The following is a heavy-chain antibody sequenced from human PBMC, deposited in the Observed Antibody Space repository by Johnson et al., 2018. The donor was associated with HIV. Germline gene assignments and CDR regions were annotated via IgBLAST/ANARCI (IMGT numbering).Heavy chain of an antibody. CDR2: ISWNSGSI. Sequence: VQLVESGGGVVRPGGSLRLSCAASGFTYDDYAMHWVRQAPGQGLEWVSGISWNSGSIGYADSVKGRFSISRDNGKNTLYLQMNSLRAEDTAVYYCARKVVVVAAAAGDAFDIWGQGTMVTVSS. CDR3: ARKVVVVAAAAGDAFDI. J-gene: IGHJ3*02. D-gene: IGHD2-15*01. CDR1: GFTYDDYA. V-gene: IGHV3-9*01.